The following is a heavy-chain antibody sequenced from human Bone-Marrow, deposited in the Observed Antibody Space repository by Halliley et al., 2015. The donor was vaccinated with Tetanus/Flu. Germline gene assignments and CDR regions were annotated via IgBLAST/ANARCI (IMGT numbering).Heavy chain of an antibody. V-gene: IGHV3-23*01. Sequence: ISNSGGSTYYADPVKGRFPISRDNSKNTLYLQMNSLRAEDPAVYYCAKIVSVGATNGNFDYWGQGTLVTVSS. CDR2: ISNSGGST. D-gene: IGHD1-26*01. J-gene: IGHJ4*02. CDR3: AKIVSVGATNGNFDY.